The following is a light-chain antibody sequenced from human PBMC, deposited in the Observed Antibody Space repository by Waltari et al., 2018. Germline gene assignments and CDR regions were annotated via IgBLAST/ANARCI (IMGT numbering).Light chain of an antibody. CDR1: QSISSY. V-gene: IGKV1-39*01. CDR2: AAS. CDR3: QQSYSTLLT. J-gene: IGKJ4*01. Sequence: TCRASQSISSYLKWYQQKPGKAPKLLFYAASSLQRGVPSRFSGSGSGTDFTLTISSLQPEDCATYYCQQSYSTLLTFGGGTKVEIK.